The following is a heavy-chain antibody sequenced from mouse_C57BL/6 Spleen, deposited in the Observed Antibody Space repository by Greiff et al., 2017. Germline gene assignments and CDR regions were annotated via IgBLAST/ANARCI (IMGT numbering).Heavy chain of an antibody. V-gene: IGHV1-69*01. CDR1: GYTFTSYW. D-gene: IGHD3-2*02. Sequence: VQLQQPGAELVMPGASVKLSCKASGYTFTSYWMHWVKQRPGQGLEWIGEIDPSVSYTNYNQKFKGKSTLTVDKSSSTASMQLSSLTSEYSAVYYCARWDSSGVYYYAMDYWGQGTSVTVSS. CDR3: ARWDSSGVYYYAMDY. J-gene: IGHJ4*01. CDR2: IDPSVSYT.